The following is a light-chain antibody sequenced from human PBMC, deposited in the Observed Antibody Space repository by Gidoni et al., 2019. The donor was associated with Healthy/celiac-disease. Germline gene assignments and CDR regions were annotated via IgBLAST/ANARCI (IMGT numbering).Light chain of an antibody. CDR2: GNS. V-gene: IGLV1-40*01. CDR3: QSYDSSLSGSKV. CDR1: SSNIGAGYD. Sequence: QSVLTQPPSVSGAPGQRVTISCTGSSSNIGAGYDVHWYQPLPGTAPKLLIYGNSNRPSGVPDRFSGSKSGTSASLAITGLQAEDEADYCCQSYDSSLSGSKVFGTGTKVTVL. J-gene: IGLJ1*01.